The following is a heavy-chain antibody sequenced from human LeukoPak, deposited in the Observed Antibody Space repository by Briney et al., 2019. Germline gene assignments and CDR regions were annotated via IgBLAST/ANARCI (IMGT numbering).Heavy chain of an antibody. CDR2: INHSGSA. Sequence: PSETLSLTCAGSGGSFSGYYWTWIRHPPGKGLEWIGEINHSGSANYNPSLMSRVTISLDTSTNHFSLNLSSVTAADTAVYYCARGQGTVTTHWGQGTLVTVSS. CDR3: ARGQGTVTTH. J-gene: IGHJ4*02. CDR1: GGSFSGYY. V-gene: IGHV4-34*01. D-gene: IGHD4-11*01.